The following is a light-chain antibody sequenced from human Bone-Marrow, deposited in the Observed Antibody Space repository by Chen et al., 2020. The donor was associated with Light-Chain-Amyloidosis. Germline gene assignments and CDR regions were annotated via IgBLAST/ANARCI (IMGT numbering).Light chain of an antibody. J-gene: IGKJ4*01. CDR2: GAS. Sequence: EIVLTQSPGTLSLSPGERATLSCRASQSVANNFVAWYQQKPGQAPRLLIYGASSRATGIPDRFSGSGSGTDFSLTITRLEPEDFAVYHCQQYGSSFTFGAGTKVEIK. CDR3: QQYGSSFT. CDR1: QSVANNF. V-gene: IGKV3-20*01.